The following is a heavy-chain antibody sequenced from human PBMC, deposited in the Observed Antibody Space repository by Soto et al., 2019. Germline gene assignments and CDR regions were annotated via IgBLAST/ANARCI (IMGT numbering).Heavy chain of an antibody. CDR3: ARHASITMVRGVIITVAFDI. CDR1: GYSFTSYW. D-gene: IGHD3-10*01. J-gene: IGHJ3*02. Sequence: GGSVKSSGNGSGYSFTSYWISWVRQMPWKGLEWMGRIDPSDSYTNYSPSFQGHVTISADKSISTAYLQWSSLKASDTAMYYCARHASITMVRGVIITVAFDIWGQGTMVTVSS. CDR2: IDPSDSYT. V-gene: IGHV5-10-1*01.